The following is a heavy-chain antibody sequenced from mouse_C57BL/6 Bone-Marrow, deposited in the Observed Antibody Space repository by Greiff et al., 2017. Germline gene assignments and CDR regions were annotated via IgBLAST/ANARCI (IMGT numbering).Heavy chain of an antibody. V-gene: IGHV1-63*01. CDR2: IYPGGGYT. CDR3: ARYYYGSSYGYAMDY. J-gene: IGHJ4*01. D-gene: IGHD1-1*01. CDR1: GYTFTNYW. Sequence: QVQLQQSGAELVRPGTSVKMYCKASGYTFTNYWIGWAKQRPGHGLEWIGDIYPGGGYTNYNEKFKGKATLTADKSSSTAYMQFSSLTSEDSAIYYCARYYYGSSYGYAMDYWGQGTSVTVSS.